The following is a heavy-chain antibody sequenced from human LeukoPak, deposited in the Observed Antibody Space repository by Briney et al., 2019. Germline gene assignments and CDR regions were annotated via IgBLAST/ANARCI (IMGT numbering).Heavy chain of an antibody. CDR1: GGSISSYY. V-gene: IGHV4-59*01. CDR2: IYYSGST. J-gene: IGHJ4*02. CDR3: ARGAAYYDFWSGYYGRPVDFDY. D-gene: IGHD3-3*01. Sequence: PSETLSLTCTVSGGSISSYYWSWIRQPPGKGLEWIGYIYYSGSTNYNPSLESRVTISVDTSKNQFSLKLSSVTAADTAVYYCARGAAYYDFWSGYYGRPVDFDYWGQGTLVTVSS.